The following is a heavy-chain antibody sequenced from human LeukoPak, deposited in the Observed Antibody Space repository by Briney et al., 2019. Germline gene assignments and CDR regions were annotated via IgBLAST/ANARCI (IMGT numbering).Heavy chain of an antibody. CDR3: ARSERFLEWLWYFDS. CDR1: GGTFSSYA. CDR2: IIPIFGTA. V-gene: IGHV1-69*13. J-gene: IGHJ4*02. D-gene: IGHD3-3*01. Sequence: SVKVSCKASGGTFSSYAISWVRQAPGQGLEWMGGIIPIFGTANYAQKFQGRVTITADESTSTAYMELSSLRSEDTAVYYRARSERFLEWLWYFDSWGQGTLVTVSS.